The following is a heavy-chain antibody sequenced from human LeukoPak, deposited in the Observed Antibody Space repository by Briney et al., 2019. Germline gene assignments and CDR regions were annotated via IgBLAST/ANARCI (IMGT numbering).Heavy chain of an antibody. CDR2: IYHSGST. J-gene: IGHJ4*02. V-gene: IGHV4-39*07. Sequence: SETLSLTCTVSGGSISSSSYYWGWIRQPPGKGLEWIGSIYHSGSTYYNPSLKSRVTISVDTSKNQFSLKLSSVTAADTAVYYCARALYSSSSVDYWGQGTLVTVSS. CDR3: ARALYSSSSVDY. D-gene: IGHD6-6*01. CDR1: GGSISSSSYY.